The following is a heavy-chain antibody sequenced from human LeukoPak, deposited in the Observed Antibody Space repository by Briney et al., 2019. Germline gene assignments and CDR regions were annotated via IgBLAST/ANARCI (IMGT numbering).Heavy chain of an antibody. Sequence: GGSLRLSCAASGFTFSSYGMSWVRQAPGKGLEWVGFIRSKVYGGTPEYAASVKGRFTISRDDSKGIAYLQMNSLKTEDTAVYYCTRDQTPYYWGQGTLVTVSS. CDR2: IRSKVYGGTP. J-gene: IGHJ4*02. V-gene: IGHV3-49*04. CDR1: GFTFSSYG. CDR3: TRDQTPYY.